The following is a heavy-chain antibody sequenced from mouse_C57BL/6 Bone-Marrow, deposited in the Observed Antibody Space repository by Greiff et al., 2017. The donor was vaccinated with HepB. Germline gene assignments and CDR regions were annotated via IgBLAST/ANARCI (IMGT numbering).Heavy chain of an antibody. D-gene: IGHD1-1*01. V-gene: IGHV1-64*01. CDR2: IHPNSGST. Sequence: VQLQQPGAELVKPGASVKLSCKASGYTFTSYWMHWVKQRPGQGLEWIGMIHPNSGSTNYNEKFKSKATLTVDKSSSTAYMQLSSLTSEDSAVYYCARLGYYGSPGYFDYWGQGTTLTVSS. CDR1: GYTFTSYW. J-gene: IGHJ2*01. CDR3: ARLGYYGSPGYFDY.